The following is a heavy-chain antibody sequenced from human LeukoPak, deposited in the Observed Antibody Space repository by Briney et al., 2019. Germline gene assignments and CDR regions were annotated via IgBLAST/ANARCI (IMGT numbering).Heavy chain of an antibody. Sequence: SETLSLTCTVSGGSISSYYWSWIRQPPGKGLEWIGYIYYSGSTNYNPSPTSRVTISVDTSKNQFSLKLSSVTAADTAVYYCARVGYYYDSSGFYDYWGQGTLVTVSS. CDR1: GGSISSYY. CDR3: ARVGYYYDSSGFYDY. V-gene: IGHV4-59*01. D-gene: IGHD3-22*01. J-gene: IGHJ4*02. CDR2: IYYSGST.